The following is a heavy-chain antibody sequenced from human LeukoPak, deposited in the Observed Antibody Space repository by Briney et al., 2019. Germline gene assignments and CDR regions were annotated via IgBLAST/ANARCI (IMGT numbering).Heavy chain of an antibody. CDR1: GGSISSSDW. D-gene: IGHD6-13*01. CDR3: AREGAIGSSWYSWFDP. Sequence: SGTLSLTCAVSGGSISSSDWWSWVRQPPGKGLEWIGRIYTSGSTNYNPSLKSRVTMSVDTSKNQFSLKLSSVTAADTAVYYCAREGAIGSSWYSWFDPWGQGTLVTVSS. J-gene: IGHJ5*02. V-gene: IGHV4-4*02. CDR2: IYTSGST.